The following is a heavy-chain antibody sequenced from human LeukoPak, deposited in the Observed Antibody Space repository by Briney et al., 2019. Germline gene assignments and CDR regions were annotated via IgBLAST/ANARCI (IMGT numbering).Heavy chain of an antibody. CDR1: GYTFTGSY. J-gene: IGHJ5*02. CDR2: INPNSGGT. Sequence: ASVKVSCKASGYTFTGSYMHWVRQAPGQGLEWMGWINPNSGGTNYAQKFQGRVTMTRDTSISTAYMELSRLRSDDTAVYYCARDRAYYYDSSGYYSWFDPWGQGTLVTVSS. V-gene: IGHV1-2*02. CDR3: ARDRAYYYDSSGYYSWFDP. D-gene: IGHD3-22*01.